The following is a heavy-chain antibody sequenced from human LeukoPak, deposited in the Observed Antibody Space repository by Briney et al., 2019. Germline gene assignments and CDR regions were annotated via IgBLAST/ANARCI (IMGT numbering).Heavy chain of an antibody. V-gene: IGHV3-7*01. Sequence: GGSLRLSCAASGFTFSSYWMSWVRQAPGKGLEWVANIKQDGSEKYYVDSVKGRFTISRDNSKNTLYLQMNSLRAEDTAVYYCAKDGLTVITPPSFDYWGQGTLVTVSS. CDR3: AKDGLTVITPPSFDY. CDR1: GFTFSSYW. J-gene: IGHJ4*02. CDR2: IKQDGSEK. D-gene: IGHD4-23*01.